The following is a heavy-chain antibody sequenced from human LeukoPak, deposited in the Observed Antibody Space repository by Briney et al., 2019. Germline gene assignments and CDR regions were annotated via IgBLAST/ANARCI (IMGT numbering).Heavy chain of an antibody. CDR2: ISGSGGST. V-gene: IGHV3-23*01. CDR1: GFTFSSYE. Sequence: GGSLRLSCAASGFTFSSYEMNWVRQAPGKGLEWVSAISGSGGSTYYADSVKGRFTISRDNSKNTLYLQMNSLRAEDTAVYYCAKDGQWLAYIDYWGQGTLVTVSS. CDR3: AKDGQWLAYIDY. J-gene: IGHJ4*02. D-gene: IGHD6-19*01.